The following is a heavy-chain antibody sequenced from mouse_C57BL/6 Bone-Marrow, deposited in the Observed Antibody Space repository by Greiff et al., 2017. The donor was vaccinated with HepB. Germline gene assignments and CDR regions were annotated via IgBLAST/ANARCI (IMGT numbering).Heavy chain of an antibody. CDR1: GYTFTSYG. Sequence: VKLQQSGAELARPGASVKLSCKASGYTFTSYGISWVKQRTGQGLEWIGEIYPRSGNTYYNEKFKGKATLTADKSSSTAYMELRSLTSEDSAVYFCAREGDYYGSRFAYWGQGTLVTVSA. J-gene: IGHJ3*01. V-gene: IGHV1-81*01. CDR3: AREGDYYGSRFAY. CDR2: IYPRSGNT. D-gene: IGHD1-1*01.